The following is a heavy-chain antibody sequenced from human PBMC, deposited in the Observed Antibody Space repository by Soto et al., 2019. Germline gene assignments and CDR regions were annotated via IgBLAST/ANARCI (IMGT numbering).Heavy chain of an antibody. V-gene: IGHV3-74*01. Sequence: EVQLVESEGGLVQRGGSLRLSCAASGFTFNYYWMHWVRQAPGQGLVWVSHIHRDGSSTAYAESVKGGFTISRDNAKNTLYLQINSLRAEDPAVYYCARGDKGGFDLWGQGTTVTVSS. D-gene: IGHD2-21*02. J-gene: IGHJ3*01. CDR2: IHRDGSST. CDR1: GFTFNYYW. CDR3: ARGDKGGFDL.